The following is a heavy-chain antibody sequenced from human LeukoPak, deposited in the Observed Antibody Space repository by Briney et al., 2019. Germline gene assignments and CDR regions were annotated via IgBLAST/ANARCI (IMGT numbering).Heavy chain of an antibody. CDR1: GGSISSGGYY. J-gene: IGHJ4*02. Sequence: PSETLSLTCTVSGGSISSGGYYWSWIRQHPGKGLEWIGYIYYSGSTYYNPSLKSRVTISVDTSKNQFSLKLNSVTAADTAVYYCARQYNSGYGLPFDYWGQGTLVTVSS. V-gene: IGHV4-31*03. CDR3: ARQYNSGYGLPFDY. D-gene: IGHD5-12*01. CDR2: IYYSGST.